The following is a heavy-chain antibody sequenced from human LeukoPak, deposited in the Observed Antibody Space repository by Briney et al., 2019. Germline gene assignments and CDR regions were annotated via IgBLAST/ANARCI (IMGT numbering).Heavy chain of an antibody. J-gene: IGHJ4*02. V-gene: IGHV3-7*01. CDR2: IKQDGSAK. D-gene: IGHD1-1*01. CDR1: GFTFNRYW. Sequence: GGSLRLSCAASGFTFNRYWMSWVRQAPGKELQWVANIKQDGSAKYYVDSVKGRFTISRDNAKNSLYLQMNSLRAEDTAVYYCAKDLTTGTTFDYFDYWGQGTLVTVSS. CDR3: AKDLTTGTTFDYFDY.